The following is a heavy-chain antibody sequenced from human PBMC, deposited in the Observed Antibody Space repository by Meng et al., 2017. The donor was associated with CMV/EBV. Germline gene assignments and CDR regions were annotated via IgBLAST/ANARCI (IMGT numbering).Heavy chain of an antibody. J-gene: IGHJ6*02. CDR1: GFTFSSYA. CDR3: ARDLSGQLVPATLNYYYYYGMDV. D-gene: IGHD6-6*01. CDR2: ISYDGSNK. V-gene: IGHV3-30-3*01. Sequence: GGSLRLSCAASGFTFSSYAMHWVHQAPGKGLEWVAVISYDGSNKYYGDSVKGRFTISRDNSKNTLYLQMNSLRAEDTAVYYCARDLSGQLVPATLNYYYYYGMDVWGQGTTVTVSS.